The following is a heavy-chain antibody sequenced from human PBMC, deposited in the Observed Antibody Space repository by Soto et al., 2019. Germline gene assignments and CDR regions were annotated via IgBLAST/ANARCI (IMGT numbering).Heavy chain of an antibody. CDR1: GFTFSSYS. V-gene: IGHV3-21*01. CDR3: ARGRSRGSRSHHEDY. D-gene: IGHD3-10*01. CDR2: ISSSSSYI. J-gene: IGHJ4*02. Sequence: EVPLVESGGGLVKPGGSLRLSCAASGFTFSSYSMNWVRQAPGKGLEWVSSISSSSSYIYYADSVKGRFTISRDNAKNSLYLQMNSLRAEDTAVYYCARGRSRGSRSHHEDYWGQGTLVTVSS.